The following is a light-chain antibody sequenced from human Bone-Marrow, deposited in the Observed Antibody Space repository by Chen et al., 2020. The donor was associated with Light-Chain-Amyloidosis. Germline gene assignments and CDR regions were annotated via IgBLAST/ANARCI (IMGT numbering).Light chain of an antibody. Sequence: EIVLTQSPATLSLSPGERATLTCRASQSVSSYLAWYQQKPGQAPRLLIYDASNRATGIPARFSGSAYGTDFTLTIRSLEPEDFAVYYCQHRSSWPLTVGGGTKVEIK. CDR3: QHRSSWPLT. J-gene: IGKJ4*01. V-gene: IGKV3-11*01. CDR1: QSVSSY. CDR2: DAS.